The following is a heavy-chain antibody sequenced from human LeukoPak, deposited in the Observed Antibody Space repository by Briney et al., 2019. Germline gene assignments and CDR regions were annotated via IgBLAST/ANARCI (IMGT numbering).Heavy chain of an antibody. V-gene: IGHV4-34*01. J-gene: IGHJ5*02. D-gene: IGHD5-18*01. CDR2: INHSGST. CDR1: GGSFSGYY. Sequence: SETLSLTCAVYGGSFSGYYRSWIRQPPGKGLEWIGEINHSGSTNYNPSLKSRVTISVDTSKNQFSLKLSSLTAADTAVYYCASIVRGYSYGYMGWFDPWGQGTLVTVSS. CDR3: ASIVRGYSYGYMGWFDP.